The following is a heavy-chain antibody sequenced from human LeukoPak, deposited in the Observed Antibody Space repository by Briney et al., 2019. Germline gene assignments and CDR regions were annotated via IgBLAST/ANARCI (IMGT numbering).Heavy chain of an antibody. CDR3: AKERRRVDTSMIRSYFFDS. J-gene: IGHJ4*02. Sequence: TGGSLRLSCAASGFTFSSSAMSWVRQTPSKGLEWLSSITGDGVTTYYADSVKGRFTISGDNSKNILFLQMNSLRAEDSASYFCAKERRRVDTSMIRSYFFDSWGREPPSPSPQ. CDR2: ITGDGVTT. D-gene: IGHD3-16*01. CDR1: GFTFSSSA. V-gene: IGHV3-23*01.